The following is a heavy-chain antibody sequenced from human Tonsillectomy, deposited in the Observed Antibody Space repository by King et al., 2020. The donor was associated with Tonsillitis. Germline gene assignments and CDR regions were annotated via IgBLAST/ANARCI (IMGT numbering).Heavy chain of an antibody. J-gene: IGHJ3*02. Sequence: VQLVESGGGLVQPGGSLRLSCAASGFTFSSYAMSWVRQAPGKGLEWVSVISGSGGSTYYADSVKGRFTISRDNSKNTLYLQMSSLRAEDTAIYYCATGGMYGSGSPYDAFDIWGQGTMVTVSS. CDR1: GFTFSSYA. D-gene: IGHD3-10*01. CDR2: ISGSGGST. CDR3: ATGGMYGSGSPYDAFDI. V-gene: IGHV3-23*04.